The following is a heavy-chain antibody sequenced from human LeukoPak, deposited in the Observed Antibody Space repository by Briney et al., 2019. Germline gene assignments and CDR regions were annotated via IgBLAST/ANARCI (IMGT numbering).Heavy chain of an antibody. V-gene: IGHV6-1*01. CDR3: ARGGLVRGSINSFIAFDV. CDR1: GDSVSRTDGG. Sequence: SQTLSLTCAISGDSVSRTDGGWNWIRQSPSRGLEWLGRTYYRSKWSYDDALSVESRISIKPDTSKNQLTLQLNSVTPEDTALYFCARGGLVRGSINSFIAFDVWGQGIMVTVSS. D-gene: IGHD3-10*01. CDR2: TYYRSKWSY. J-gene: IGHJ3*01.